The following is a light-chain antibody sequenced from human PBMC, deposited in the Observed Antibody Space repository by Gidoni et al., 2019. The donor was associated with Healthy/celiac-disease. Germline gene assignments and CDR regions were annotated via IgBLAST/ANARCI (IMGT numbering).Light chain of an antibody. Sequence: EIVLTQSPATLSLSPGETATLSCRASQSVSSYLAWYQQQPGQAPRLLIYDASNRATGIPARFSGSWSGTDFTLTISSLEPEDFAVYYCQQRSNWPGTFGQGTKVEIK. CDR3: QQRSNWPGT. CDR1: QSVSSY. J-gene: IGKJ1*01. CDR2: DAS. V-gene: IGKV3-11*01.